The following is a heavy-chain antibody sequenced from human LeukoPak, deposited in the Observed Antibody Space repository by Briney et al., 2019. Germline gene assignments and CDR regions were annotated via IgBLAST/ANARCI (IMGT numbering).Heavy chain of an antibody. V-gene: IGHV3-23*01. CDR1: GFTFSNYA. D-gene: IGHD3-10*01. CDR2: ISGSGGTT. CDR3: AKNGEVLSWFDP. J-gene: IGHJ5*02. Sequence: GGSLRLSCATSGFTFSNYAVSWVRQAPGKGLEWVSSISGSGGTTYYADSVKGRFTISRGNSKNTLYLQMNSLRAEDTAVYSCAKNGEVLSWFDPWGQGTLVTVSS.